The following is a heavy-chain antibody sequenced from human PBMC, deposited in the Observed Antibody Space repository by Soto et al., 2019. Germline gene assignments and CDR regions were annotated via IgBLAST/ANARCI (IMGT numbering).Heavy chain of an antibody. V-gene: IGHV4-39*01. Sequence: QLQLQESGPGLVKPSETLSLTCTVSGGSISSDVYYWGWIRQPPGKGLEWIGTIYYSGSTYYNPSLKSRVTISVDASRNQFSLKLSSVTAADTAVYYCSRLLGPWGQGTLVTVSS. CDR3: SRLLGP. CDR1: GGSISSDVYY. CDR2: IYYSGST. D-gene: IGHD2-15*01. J-gene: IGHJ5*02.